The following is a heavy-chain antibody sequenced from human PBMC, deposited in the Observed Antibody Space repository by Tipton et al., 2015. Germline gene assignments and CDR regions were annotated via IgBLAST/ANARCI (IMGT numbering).Heavy chain of an antibody. V-gene: IGHV4-59*02. Sequence: GLVKPSETLSLTCSVSGDSVSGYYWSWIRQAPGKGLEWIGYIYDSVRTNYKPSLKSRVTISLDTSKNQVSLKVTSVTAADTAVYYCATSTVVGAFDIWDQGTMVTVSS. CDR1: GDSVSGYY. J-gene: IGHJ3*02. D-gene: IGHD4-11*01. CDR2: IYDSVRT. CDR3: ATSTVVGAFDI.